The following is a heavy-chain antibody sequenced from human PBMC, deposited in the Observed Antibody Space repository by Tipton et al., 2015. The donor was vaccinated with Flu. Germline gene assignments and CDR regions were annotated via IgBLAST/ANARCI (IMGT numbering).Heavy chain of an antibody. CDR1: GFTFSSYD. Sequence: SLRLSCAASGFTFSSYDMHWVRQATGKGLEWVPAIGSAGDTYYLDSVKGRFTISRDNAKNSLYLQMNSLRAGDTAVYYCARGPLPDSNWYNGLDVWGQGTTVTVS. V-gene: IGHV3-13*01. J-gene: IGHJ6*01. D-gene: IGHD6-13*01. CDR3: ARGPLPDSNWYNGLDV. CDR2: IGSAGDT.